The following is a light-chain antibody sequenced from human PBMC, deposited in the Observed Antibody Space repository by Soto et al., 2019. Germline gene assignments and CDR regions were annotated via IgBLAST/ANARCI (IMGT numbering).Light chain of an antibody. J-gene: IGKJ2*01. CDR2: DAS. CDR3: HQYDNLSPYT. Sequence: DIQMTQSPSSLSASVGDRVTITCQASRDISVYLNWYQQKPGKPPKLLVYDASNLQTGVPSRFSGSGSGTHFTFTISGLQPDDIATYSCHQYDNLSPYTFGQGTKLDIK. CDR1: RDISVY. V-gene: IGKV1-33*01.